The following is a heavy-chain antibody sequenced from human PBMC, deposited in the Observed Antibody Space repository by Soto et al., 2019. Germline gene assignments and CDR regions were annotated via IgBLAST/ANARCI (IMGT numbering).Heavy chain of an antibody. J-gene: IGHJ3*02. CDR2: LIHGGST. V-gene: IGHV4-34*12. Sequence: KPSETLSLTCAIYGASLGGFHWTWLRQAPGKGLEWIGELIHGGSTNYNPSLKGRVSFSLDTSKNQFSLHLMSGTAADTAVYYCARSPLGYDYVRQTWREVGDSFDIWGRGTLVTVS. CDR1: GASLGGFH. CDR3: ARSPLGYDYVRQTWREVGDSFDI. D-gene: IGHD3-16*01.